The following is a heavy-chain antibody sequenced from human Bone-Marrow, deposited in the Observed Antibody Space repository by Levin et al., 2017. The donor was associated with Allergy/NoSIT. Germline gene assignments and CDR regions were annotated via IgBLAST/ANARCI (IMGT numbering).Heavy chain of an antibody. D-gene: IGHD3-10*01. V-gene: IGHV5-10-1*01. CDR2: IDPSDSYT. Sequence: GESLKISCNVSGYSFTNYWISWVRQMPGKGLEWMGRIDPSDSYTTYSPSFQGHVTISVDKSISTAYLQWSSLKASDTAMYYCARPGNGWFGELSSPGTFDIWGQGTMVTVSS. J-gene: IGHJ3*02. CDR1: GYSFTNYW. CDR3: ARPGNGWFGELSSPGTFDI.